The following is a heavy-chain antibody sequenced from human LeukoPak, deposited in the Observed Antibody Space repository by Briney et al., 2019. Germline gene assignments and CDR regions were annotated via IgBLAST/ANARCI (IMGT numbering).Heavy chain of an antibody. CDR3: AKDPQGWELLRIHPMYYFDY. J-gene: IGHJ4*02. D-gene: IGHD1-26*01. CDR1: GLTVSSNY. CDR2: IYSGGST. V-gene: IGHV3-53*01. Sequence: GVALRLSCAASGLTVSSNYMTWVRQAPGKGLEWASVIYSGGSTHYADSVKGRFTISRDNSKNTLYLQMNSLRAEDTAVYYCAKDPQGWELLRIHPMYYFDYWGQGTLVTVYS.